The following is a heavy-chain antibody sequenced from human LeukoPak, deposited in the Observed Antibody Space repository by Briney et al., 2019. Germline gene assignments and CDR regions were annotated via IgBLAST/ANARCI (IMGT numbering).Heavy chain of an antibody. D-gene: IGHD3-9*01. CDR3: ARRNVLTEGEAFDV. CDR2: IYNSRST. CDR1: DGSTSSYY. V-gene: IGHV4-59*08. J-gene: IGHJ3*01. Sequence: SETLFITCTVSDGSTSSYYWTWILKPPGKRLERIGYIYNSRSTNYNPALNSRVTISADASKNQFSLKLNSVTAADTAVYYCARRNVLTEGEAFDVWGQGTMVTVSS.